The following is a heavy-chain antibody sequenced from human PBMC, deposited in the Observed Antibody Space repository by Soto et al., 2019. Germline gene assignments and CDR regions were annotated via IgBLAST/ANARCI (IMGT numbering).Heavy chain of an antibody. D-gene: IGHD6-6*01. CDR1: GFTFSSYG. CDR2: ISYDGSNK. V-gene: IGHV3-30*18. J-gene: IGHJ6*02. CDR3: AKDRRIAAWGRYYYGMDV. Sequence: GGSLRLSCAASGFTFSSYGMHWVRQAPSKGLEWVAVISYDGSNKYYADSVKGRFTISRDNSKNTLYLQMNSLRAEDTAVYYCAKDRRIAAWGRYYYGMDVWGQGTTVTVSS.